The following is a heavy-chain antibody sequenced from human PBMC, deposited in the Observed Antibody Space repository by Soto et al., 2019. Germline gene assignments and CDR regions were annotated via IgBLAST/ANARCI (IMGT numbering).Heavy chain of an antibody. J-gene: IGHJ5*02. CDR3: AHHTITPVTNWFDP. CDR2: IYWNDDK. V-gene: IGHV2-5*01. Sequence: SGPTLVNPTQTLTLTCTFSGFSLTTSGVGVGWIRQPPGKALEWLALIYWNDDKRYSPSLKVRLTITKDTSKNQVVLAMTNMDPVDTATYYCAHHTITPVTNWFDPWGLGTLVTVSS. CDR1: GFSLTTSGVG. D-gene: IGHD1-20*01.